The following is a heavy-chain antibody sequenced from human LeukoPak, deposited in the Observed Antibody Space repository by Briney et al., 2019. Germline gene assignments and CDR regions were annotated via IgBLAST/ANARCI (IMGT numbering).Heavy chain of an antibody. Sequence: GASVKVSCKASGYTFTSYYMHWVRQAPGQGLEWMGWMNPNSGNTGYAQKFQGRVTMTRNTSISTAYMELSSLRSEDTAIYYCARARGSGSYYGHDYYYYHYMDVWGKGTTVTVSS. CDR2: MNPNSGNT. V-gene: IGHV1-8*02. D-gene: IGHD3-10*01. J-gene: IGHJ6*03. CDR1: GYTFTSYY. CDR3: ARARGSGSYYGHDYYYYHYMDV.